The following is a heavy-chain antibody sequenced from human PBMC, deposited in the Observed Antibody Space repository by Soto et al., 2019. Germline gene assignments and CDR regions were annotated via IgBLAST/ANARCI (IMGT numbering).Heavy chain of an antibody. D-gene: IGHD2-2*01. CDR2: ISAYNGNT. CDR3: ARDQLADIVVVPAASDGANFDY. V-gene: IGHV1-18*01. Sequence: ASVKVSCKASGYTFTSYGISWVRQAPGQGLEWMGWISAYNGNTNYAQKLQGRVPMTRDTSTSTAYMDSRSLRSDDTAVYYCARDQLADIVVVPAASDGANFDYWGQGTLVTVSS. J-gene: IGHJ4*02. CDR1: GYTFTSYG.